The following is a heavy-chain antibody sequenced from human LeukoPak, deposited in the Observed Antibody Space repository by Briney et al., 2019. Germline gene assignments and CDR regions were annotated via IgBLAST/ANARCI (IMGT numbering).Heavy chain of an antibody. D-gene: IGHD1-26*01. V-gene: IGHV4-38-2*02. CDR3: TRGGGGTYIPSDY. CDR1: GYSISSGYC. CDR2: LFHNGDT. Sequence: PSETLSLTCTVSGYSISSGYCWGWIRQPPGKGLEWIGSLFHNGDTYYNPSLKSRVTMSVDTSKNQFSLELSSVTAADTAVYYCTRGGGGTYIPSDYWGQGTLVTVSS. J-gene: IGHJ4*02.